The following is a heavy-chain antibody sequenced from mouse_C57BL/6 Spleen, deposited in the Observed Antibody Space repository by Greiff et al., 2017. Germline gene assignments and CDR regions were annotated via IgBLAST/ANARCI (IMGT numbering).Heavy chain of an antibody. D-gene: IGHD2-12*01. CDR2: SRNKANDYTT. V-gene: IGHV7-1*01. Sequence: EVNVVESGGGLVQSGRSLRLSCATSGFTFSDFSMEWVRQAPGKGLEWIAASRNKANDYTTEYSASVKGRFIVSRDTSQSILYLQMNALRAEDTAIYYCARDALPYWYFDVWGTGTTVTVSS. CDR1: GFTFSDFS. J-gene: IGHJ1*03. CDR3: ARDALPYWYFDV.